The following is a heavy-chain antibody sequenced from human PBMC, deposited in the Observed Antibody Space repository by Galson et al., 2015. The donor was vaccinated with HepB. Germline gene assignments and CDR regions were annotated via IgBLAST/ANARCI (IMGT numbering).Heavy chain of an antibody. CDR3: ARGWDIVVVPAAYHDAFDI. Sequence: SLRLSCAASGFTFSSYAMHWVRQAPGKGLEWVAVISYDGSNKYYADSVKGRFTISRDNSKNTLYLQMNSLRAEDTAVYYCARGWDIVVVPAAYHDAFDIWGQGTMVTVSS. CDR2: ISYDGSNK. J-gene: IGHJ3*02. V-gene: IGHV3-30-3*01. D-gene: IGHD2-2*01. CDR1: GFTFSSYA.